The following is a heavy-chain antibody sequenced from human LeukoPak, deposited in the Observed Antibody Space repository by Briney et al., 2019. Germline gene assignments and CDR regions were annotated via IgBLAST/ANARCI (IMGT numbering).Heavy chain of an antibody. Sequence: GRSLRLSCAASGFTFSSYGMHWVRQAPGKGLEWVAVISYDGSNKYYADSVKGRFTISRDNSKNTLYPQMNSLRAEDTAVYYCTRDFYYYDRSGSYYYGMDVWGQGTTVTVSS. J-gene: IGHJ6*02. CDR3: TRDFYYYDRSGSYYYGMDV. D-gene: IGHD3-22*01. CDR2: ISYDGSNK. V-gene: IGHV3-30*03. CDR1: GFTFSSYG.